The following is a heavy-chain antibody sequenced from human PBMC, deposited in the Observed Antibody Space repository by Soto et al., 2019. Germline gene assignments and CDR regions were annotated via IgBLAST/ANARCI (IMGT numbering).Heavy chain of an antibody. CDR3: AKDRVVATIRAANWFDP. Sequence: EVQLLESGGGLVQPGGSLRLSCAASGFTFSSYAMSWVRQAPGKGLEWVSAISGSGGSTYYADSVKGRFTISRDNSKNTPYLQMNSLRADDTAVYYCAKDRVVATIRAANWFDPWGQGTLVTVSS. J-gene: IGHJ5*02. V-gene: IGHV3-23*01. CDR2: ISGSGGST. CDR1: GFTFSSYA. D-gene: IGHD5-12*01.